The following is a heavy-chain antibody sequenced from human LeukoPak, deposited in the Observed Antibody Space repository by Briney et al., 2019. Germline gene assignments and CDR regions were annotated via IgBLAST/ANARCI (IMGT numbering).Heavy chain of an antibody. CDR3: AKGDYDVWRGLPFFDY. V-gene: IGHV3-23*01. CDR2: ISGSGGST. CDR1: GFTFSSYA. J-gene: IGHJ4*02. D-gene: IGHD3-3*01. Sequence: GGSLRLSCAASGFTFSSYAMSWVRQAPGKGLEWVSAISGSGGSTYYADSVKGRFTISRDNSKNTLYLQMNSLRAEDTAVYYCAKGDYDVWRGLPFFDYWGQGTLVTVSS.